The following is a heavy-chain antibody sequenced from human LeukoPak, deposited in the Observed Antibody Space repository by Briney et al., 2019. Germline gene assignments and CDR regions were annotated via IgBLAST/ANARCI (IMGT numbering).Heavy chain of an antibody. CDR2: IIPIFGTA. CDR3: ARGPPSYDSSGYYRY. Sequence: SVKVSCKASGGTFSSYAISWVRQAPGQGLEWMGGIIPIFGTANYAQKFQGRVTITTDESTSTAYMELSSLRSEDTAVYYCARGPPSYDSSGYYRYWGQGTLVTVSS. D-gene: IGHD3-22*01. V-gene: IGHV1-69*05. J-gene: IGHJ4*02. CDR1: GGTFSSYA.